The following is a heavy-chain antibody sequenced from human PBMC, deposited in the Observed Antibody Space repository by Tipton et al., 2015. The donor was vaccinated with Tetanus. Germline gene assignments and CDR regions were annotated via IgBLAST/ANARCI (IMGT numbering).Heavy chain of an antibody. CDR1: GFNFSTYT. CDR3: VRDDDPIGNGLDV. Sequence: LRLSCVGSGFNFSTYTMNWVRQAPGKGLEWVSSIRGSGGHIYYADSVKGRFTISRDNAKNSLYLQMNSLRVEDTAMYHCVRDDDPIGNGLDVWGQGTTVTVSS. V-gene: IGHV3-21*01. CDR2: IRGSGGHI. J-gene: IGHJ6*02. D-gene: IGHD2/OR15-2a*01.